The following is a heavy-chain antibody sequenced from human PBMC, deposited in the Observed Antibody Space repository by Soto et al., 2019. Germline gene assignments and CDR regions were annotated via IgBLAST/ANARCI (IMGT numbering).Heavy chain of an antibody. CDR3: ARKDKSGYFNWFDP. CDR2: IFPSDSDT. V-gene: IGHV5-51*01. D-gene: IGHD3-22*01. CDR1: GYRFTSYW. Sequence: GEYLKISCRTSGYRFTSYWIAWVRQMPGKGLEWMGIIFPSDSDTRYSPSFQGQVTISADRSTSTVFLQWASLKASGTAVYFCARKDKSGYFNWFDPWGQGTLVTVSS. J-gene: IGHJ5*02.